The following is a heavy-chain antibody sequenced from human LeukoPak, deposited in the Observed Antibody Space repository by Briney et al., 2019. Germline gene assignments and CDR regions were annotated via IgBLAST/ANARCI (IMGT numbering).Heavy chain of an antibody. CDR3: AKDVSNSGWTS. D-gene: IGHD6-19*01. CDR2: INWNGGST. CDR1: GFTFDDYG. Sequence: PGGSLGLSCAASGFTFDDYGMSWVRQAPGKGLEWVSGINWNGGSTGYADSVKGRFTISRDNSKNSVFLQMNSLGSEDTALYYCAKDVSNSGWTSWGQGTLVTVSS. J-gene: IGHJ4*02. V-gene: IGHV3-20*04.